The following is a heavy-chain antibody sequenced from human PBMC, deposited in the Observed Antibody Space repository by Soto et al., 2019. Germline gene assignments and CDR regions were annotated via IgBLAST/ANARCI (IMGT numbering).Heavy chain of an antibody. CDR1: GYTFTSYG. J-gene: IGHJ6*02. CDR2: ISAYNGNT. D-gene: IGHD3-9*01. V-gene: IGHV1-18*01. Sequence: ASVKVSCKASGYTFTSYGISWVRQAPGQGLEWMGWISAYNGNTNYAQKLQGRVTMTTDTSTSTAYMELRSLRSDDTAVYYCARDPYYDILTGYNAYYYYGMDVWGQGTTVTVSS. CDR3: ARDPYYDILTGYNAYYYYGMDV.